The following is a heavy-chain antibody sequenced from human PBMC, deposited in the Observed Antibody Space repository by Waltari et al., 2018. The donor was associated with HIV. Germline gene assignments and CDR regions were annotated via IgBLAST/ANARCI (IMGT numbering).Heavy chain of an antibody. CDR1: GFTFSSYW. J-gene: IGHJ1*01. D-gene: IGHD5-18*01. V-gene: IGHV3-74*01. CDR3: AKGGTSGYTFGFGR. Sequence: EVQLVESGGGLVQPGGSLRLSCAASGFTFSSYWMHWVRQAPGKGLVWVSRSNSDGSITSHADSVKGRFTISRDNARNTLYLQMNSLGAEDTAMYYCAKGGTSGYTFGFGRWGQGTLVTVSS. CDR2: SNSDGSIT.